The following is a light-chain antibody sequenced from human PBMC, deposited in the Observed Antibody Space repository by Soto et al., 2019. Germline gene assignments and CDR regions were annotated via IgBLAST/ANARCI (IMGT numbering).Light chain of an antibody. J-gene: IGLJ2*01. CDR3: CSYAGSSTFGV. V-gene: IGLV2-23*02. CDR1: SSDVGSYNL. CDR2: EVS. Sequence: QSVLTQPASVSGSPGQSITISCTGTSSDVGSYNLVSWYQQHPGKAPKLMIYEVSKRPSGVSNRFSGSKSGNTASLTISGLQAKDEADYYCCSYAGSSTFGVFGGGTKLTVL.